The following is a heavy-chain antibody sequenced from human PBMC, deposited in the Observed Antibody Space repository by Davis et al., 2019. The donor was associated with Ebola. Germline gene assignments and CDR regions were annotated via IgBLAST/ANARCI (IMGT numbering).Heavy chain of an antibody. J-gene: IGHJ4*02. Sequence: AASVKVSCKASVGTFSSYAISRVRQAPGQGLEWMGRIISILGIANYAQKFQGRVTITADKSTSTAYMELSSLRSDDTAVYYCARRVGARSGFDSWGQGSLVTVSS. D-gene: IGHD1-26*01. V-gene: IGHV1-69*04. CDR2: IISILGIA. CDR3: ARRVGARSGFDS. CDR1: VGTFSSYA.